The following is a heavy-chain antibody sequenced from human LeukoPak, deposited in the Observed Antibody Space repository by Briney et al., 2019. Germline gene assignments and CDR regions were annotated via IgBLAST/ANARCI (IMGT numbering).Heavy chain of an antibody. V-gene: IGHV4-59*08. D-gene: IGHD5-24*01. J-gene: IGHJ4*02. CDR3: ARHFGDAYRRSFDF. CDR1: GGXISVYY. Sequence: SETLSLTCTVSGGXISVYYWSWIRQPPGEGLEWIGDIYYSGTTNYNPSLKSRVTISVDTSKNQFSLKLSSVTATDTAVYYCARHFGDAYRRSFDFWGQGSPVTVSS. CDR2: IYYSGTT.